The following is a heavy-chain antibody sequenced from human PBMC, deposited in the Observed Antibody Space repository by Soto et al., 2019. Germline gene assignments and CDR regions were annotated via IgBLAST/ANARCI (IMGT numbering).Heavy chain of an antibody. Sequence: SETLSLTWTVCGSRISSYYWSWIRQAPGKGLEWIGYIYYSGRTNYNPSLKSRVTISVDTSKNQFFLKLSSVTAADTAVYYFARLGRYCSGGSCYRGPVDYWGQGTLVTVSS. CDR1: GSRISSYY. CDR3: ARLGRYCSGGSCYRGPVDY. CDR2: IYYSGRT. V-gene: IGHV4-59*08. D-gene: IGHD2-15*01. J-gene: IGHJ4*02.